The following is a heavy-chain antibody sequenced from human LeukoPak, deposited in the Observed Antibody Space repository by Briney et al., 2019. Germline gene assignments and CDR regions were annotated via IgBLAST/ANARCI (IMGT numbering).Heavy chain of an antibody. D-gene: IGHD4-17*01. Sequence: SETLSLTCAVYGGSFSGYYWSWIRQPPGKGLEWIGEINHSGSTNYNPSLKSRVTISVDTSKNQFSLKLSSVTAADTAVYNCARTRVTVTTMFVWFDPWGQGTLVTVSS. J-gene: IGHJ5*02. CDR3: ARTRVTVTTMFVWFDP. CDR2: INHSGST. V-gene: IGHV4-34*01. CDR1: GGSFSGYY.